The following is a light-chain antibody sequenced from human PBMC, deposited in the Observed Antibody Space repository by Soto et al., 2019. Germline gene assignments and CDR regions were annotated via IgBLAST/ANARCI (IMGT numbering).Light chain of an antibody. CDR1: QSVSSN. CDR2: GAS. J-gene: IGKJ1*01. Sequence: EIVMTQSPATLSVSPGERATLSCRASQSVSSNLAWYQQKPGQAPRLLIYGASTRATGIPARFSGSGSGTESTLTICSLQSEDFAVYYCQQYNNWPRTFGQGTKVDIK. V-gene: IGKV3-15*01. CDR3: QQYNNWPRT.